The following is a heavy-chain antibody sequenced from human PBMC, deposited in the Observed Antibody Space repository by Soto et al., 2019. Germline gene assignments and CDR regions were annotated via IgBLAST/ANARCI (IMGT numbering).Heavy chain of an antibody. Sequence: ASEKVSCKTSGYTFSTYDINWLRQAPGQGLEWMVWMNPNSGDTGYAQKFLGRLTMTRDSSIRTVYMELSSLSSEDTAVYYCARVNYYGSGSYQDFFYFYALDVWGQGTTVTVSS. CDR1: GYTFSTYD. V-gene: IGHV1-8*01. CDR3: ARVNYYGSGSYQDFFYFYALDV. J-gene: IGHJ6*02. D-gene: IGHD3-10*01. CDR2: MNPNSGDT.